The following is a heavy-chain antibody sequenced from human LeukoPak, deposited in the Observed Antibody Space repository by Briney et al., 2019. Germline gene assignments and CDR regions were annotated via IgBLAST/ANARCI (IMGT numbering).Heavy chain of an antibody. CDR3: AELGITMIGGV. J-gene: IGHJ6*04. CDR2: ISSSGSTI. V-gene: IGHV3-48*04. CDR1: GFTFSSYS. Sequence: GGSLRLSCAASGFTFSSYSMNWVRQAPGKGLEWVSYISSSGSTIYYADSVKGRFTISRDNAKNSLYPQMNSLRAEDTAVYYCAELGITMIGGVWGKGTTVTISS. D-gene: IGHD3-10*02.